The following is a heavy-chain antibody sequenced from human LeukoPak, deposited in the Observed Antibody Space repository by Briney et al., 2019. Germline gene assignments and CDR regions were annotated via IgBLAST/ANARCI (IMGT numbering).Heavy chain of an antibody. J-gene: IGHJ6*02. V-gene: IGHV3-21*01. Sequence: GSLRLSCAASGFTFSSYTMNWVRQAPGKGLEWVSSISSSSSYIYYADSVKGRFTISRDNAKKSLYLQMNSLRAEDTAVYYCARIGGPVAGTYYYGMDVWGQGTTVTVSS. D-gene: IGHD6-19*01. CDR1: GFTFSSYT. CDR3: ARIGGPVAGTYYYGMDV. CDR2: ISSSSSYI.